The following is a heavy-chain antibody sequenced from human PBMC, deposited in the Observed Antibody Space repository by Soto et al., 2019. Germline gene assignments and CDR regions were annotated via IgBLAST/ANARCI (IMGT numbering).Heavy chain of an antibody. V-gene: IGHV2-5*02. D-gene: IGHD2-21*02. CDR3: EHREGRVVTSLYYFDY. Sequence: QITLKESGPTLVKPTQTLTLTCTFSGFSLSTSGVGVGWIRQPPGKALEWLALIYWDDDKRYSPSLKSRLTITKDTSKNQVVLTMTNMDPVDTATYYCEHREGRVVTSLYYFDYWGQGTLVTVSS. J-gene: IGHJ4*02. CDR1: GFSLSTSGVG. CDR2: IYWDDDK.